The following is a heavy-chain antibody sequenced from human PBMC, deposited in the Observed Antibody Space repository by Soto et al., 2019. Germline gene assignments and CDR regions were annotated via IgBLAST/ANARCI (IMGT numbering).Heavy chain of an antibody. D-gene: IGHD1-26*01. V-gene: IGHV3-30-3*01. J-gene: IGHJ4*02. CDR2: ISYDGSNK. Sequence: QVQLVESGGGVVQPGRSLRLSCAASGFTFSGYAMHWVRQAPGKGLEWVAVISYDGSNKYYADSVKGRFTISRDNSKNTLYLQMNSLRAEDTAVYYCARDALGFDYWGQGTLVTVSS. CDR3: ARDALGFDY. CDR1: GFTFSGYA.